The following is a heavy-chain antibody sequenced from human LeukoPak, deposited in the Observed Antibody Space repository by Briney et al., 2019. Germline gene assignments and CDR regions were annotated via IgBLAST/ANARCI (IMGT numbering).Heavy chain of an antibody. Sequence: SETLSLTCAVYGGSFSGYYWSWIRQPPGKGLEWIGEINHSGGTNYNPSLKSRVSISVDTSKNQFSLKLSSVTAADTAVYYCACLRYFDRNYWGQGTLVTVSS. J-gene: IGHJ4*02. V-gene: IGHV4-34*01. CDR2: INHSGGT. CDR3: ACLRYFDRNY. D-gene: IGHD3-9*01. CDR1: GGSFSGYY.